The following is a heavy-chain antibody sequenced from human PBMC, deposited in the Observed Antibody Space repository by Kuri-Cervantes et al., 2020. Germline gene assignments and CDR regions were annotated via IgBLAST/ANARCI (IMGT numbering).Heavy chain of an antibody. CDR1: GFTFSSYA. CDR3: AKSPRVATIFDS. J-gene: IGHJ4*02. D-gene: IGHD5-12*01. CDR2: ISNDGRHI. Sequence: GESLKISCAASGFTFSSYAMHWVRQAPGKGLEWVAIISNDGRHIYYADSVKGRFTISRDDSKNTHYLQMNSLRAEDTAVYYCAKSPRVATIFDSWGQGTLVTVSS. V-gene: IGHV3-30*18.